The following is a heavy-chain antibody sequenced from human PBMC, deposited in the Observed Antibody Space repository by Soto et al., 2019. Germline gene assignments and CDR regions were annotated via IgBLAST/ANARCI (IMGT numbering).Heavy chain of an antibody. CDR2: ITGSGDYT. J-gene: IGHJ4*02. V-gene: IGHV3-23*01. CDR1: GFTFSNYA. CDR3: ARVNYDSDWFFDY. D-gene: IGHD3-9*01. Sequence: GSLRLSCAASGFTFSNYAMSWVRQAPGKGLEWVSSITGSGDYTYYADSVKGRFTISRDNSKNTLYLQMSSLRVEDTAVYFCARVNYDSDWFFDYWGQGTLVTVSS.